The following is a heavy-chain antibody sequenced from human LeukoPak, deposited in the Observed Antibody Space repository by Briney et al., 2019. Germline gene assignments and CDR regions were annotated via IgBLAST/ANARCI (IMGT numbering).Heavy chain of an antibody. J-gene: IGHJ3*02. CDR1: GYTFTSYG. CDR2: ISAYNGNT. D-gene: IGHD6-13*01. V-gene: IGHV1-18*01. CDR3: ARDHIRSSWHTAFDI. Sequence: ASVKVSCKASGYTFTSYGISWVRQAPGQGLEWMGWISAYNGNTNYAQKLQGRVTMTTDTSTSTAYMELRSLRSDDTAVYYCARDHIRSSWHTAFDIWGQGTMVTVSS.